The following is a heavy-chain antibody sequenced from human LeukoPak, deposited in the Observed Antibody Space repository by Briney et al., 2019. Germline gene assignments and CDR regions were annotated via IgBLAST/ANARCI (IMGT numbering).Heavy chain of an antibody. CDR1: GFTFSSYS. Sequence: GGSLRLSCAASGFTFSSYSMNWVRQAPGKGLEWVSSISSSSSYIYYADSVRGRSTISRDNAKNSLYLQMNSLRAEDTAVYYCARGSSGEDYFDYWGQGTLVTVSS. D-gene: IGHD1-26*01. J-gene: IGHJ4*02. V-gene: IGHV3-21*01. CDR2: ISSSSSYI. CDR3: ARGSSGEDYFDY.